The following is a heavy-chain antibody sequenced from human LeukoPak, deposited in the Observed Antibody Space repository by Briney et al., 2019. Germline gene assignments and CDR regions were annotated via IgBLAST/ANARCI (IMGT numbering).Heavy chain of an antibody. Sequence: SETLSLTCTVSGGSISGSSYYWGWIRQPPGKDLEWIGSIYYSGSTYYNPSLKSRVTISVDTSKNQFSLKLSSVTAAVTAVYYCARHLDGYNGFDPWGQGTLVTVSS. V-gene: IGHV4-39*01. CDR2: IYYSGST. CDR3: ARHLDGYNGFDP. D-gene: IGHD5-24*01. CDR1: GGSISGSSYY. J-gene: IGHJ5*02.